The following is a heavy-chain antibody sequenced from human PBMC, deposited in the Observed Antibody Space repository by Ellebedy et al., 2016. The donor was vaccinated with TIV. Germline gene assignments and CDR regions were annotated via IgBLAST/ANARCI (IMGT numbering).Heavy chain of an antibody. Sequence: PGGSLRLSCATSGFTFDNFAMRWFRQAPGKGLEWVSAITGSGDRTFYADSVKGRFTVSRDTSKNTLYLQMNSLRAEDTAVYYCVRDRYGSGRNDAFDIWGQGTMVTVSS. CDR2: ITGSGDRT. CDR1: GFTFDNFA. D-gene: IGHD3-10*01. CDR3: VRDRYGSGRNDAFDI. J-gene: IGHJ3*02. V-gene: IGHV3-23*01.